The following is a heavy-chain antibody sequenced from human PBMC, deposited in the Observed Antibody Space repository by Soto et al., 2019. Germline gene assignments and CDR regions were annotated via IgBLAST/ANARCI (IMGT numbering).Heavy chain of an antibody. CDR2: IYYSGST. J-gene: IGHJ4*02. V-gene: IGHV4-59*04. CDR3: TDMRGQWLPRD. CDR1: GGSISSYY. Sequence: SETLSLTCTVSGGSISSYYWSWIRQPPGKGLEWIGYIYYSGSTYYNPSLKSRVTISVDTSKNQFSLKLSSVTAADTAVYYCTDMRGQWLPRDWGRGIMVTVSS. D-gene: IGHD6-19*01.